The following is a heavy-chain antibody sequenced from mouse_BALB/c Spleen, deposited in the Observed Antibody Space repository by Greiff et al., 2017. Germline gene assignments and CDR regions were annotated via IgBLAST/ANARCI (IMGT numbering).Heavy chain of an antibody. CDR3: TREDGNYEAY. CDR2: IYPGNSDT. D-gene: IGHD2-1*01. Sequence: EVQLQQSGTVLARPGASVKMSCTASGYSFTGSWMHWVKQRPGQGLEWIGAIYPGNSDTSYNQKFKGKAKLTAVTSASTAYMELSSLTNEDAAVYYCTREDGNYEAYWGQGTLVTVSA. J-gene: IGHJ3*01. V-gene: IGHV1-5*01. CDR1: GYSFTGSW.